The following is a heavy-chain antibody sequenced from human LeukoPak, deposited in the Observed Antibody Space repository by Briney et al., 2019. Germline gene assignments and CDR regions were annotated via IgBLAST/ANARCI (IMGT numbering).Heavy chain of an antibody. J-gene: IGHJ3*02. D-gene: IGHD3-16*01. CDR1: GGSISSYY. Sequence: PSETLSLTCTVSGGSISSYYWSWIRQPPGKGLEWIGYIYYSGSTNYNPSLKSRVTISVDTSKNQFSLKLSSVTAADTAVYYCARFSLPGWGAFDIWGQGTMVTVSS. V-gene: IGHV4-59*01. CDR2: IYYSGST. CDR3: ARFSLPGWGAFDI.